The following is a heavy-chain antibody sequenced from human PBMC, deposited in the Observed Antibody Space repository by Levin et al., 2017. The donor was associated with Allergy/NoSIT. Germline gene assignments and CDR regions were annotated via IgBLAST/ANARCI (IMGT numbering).Heavy chain of an antibody. CDR3: AREARDVYSGYVPFDY. V-gene: IGHV3-33*01. CDR2: IWYDGNDK. J-gene: IGHJ4*02. D-gene: IGHD5-12*01. Sequence: GGSLRLSCAASGFTFRNYGMHWVRQAPGKGLEWVAVIWYDGNDKYYADSVKGRFIISRDNSKTTLYLQMNSLRAEDTAMYYCAREARDVYSGYVPFDYWGQGTLVTVAS. CDR1: GFTFRNYG.